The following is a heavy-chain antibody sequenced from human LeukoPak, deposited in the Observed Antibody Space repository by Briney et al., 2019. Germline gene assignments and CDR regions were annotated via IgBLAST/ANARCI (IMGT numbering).Heavy chain of an antibody. CDR1: GFTFSSYA. V-gene: IGHV3-23*01. D-gene: IGHD3-22*01. J-gene: IGHJ4*02. CDR2: ISGGGGNT. Sequence: GGSLRLSCAASGFTFSSYAMSWVRKAPGEGQDWVSAISGGGGNTYYADFVKGRFTISRDNSKNTLYLQMYSLRAEDTAVYYCAKTYYYDSSNYPPMDYWGQGTLVTVSS. CDR3: AKTYYYDSSNYPPMDY.